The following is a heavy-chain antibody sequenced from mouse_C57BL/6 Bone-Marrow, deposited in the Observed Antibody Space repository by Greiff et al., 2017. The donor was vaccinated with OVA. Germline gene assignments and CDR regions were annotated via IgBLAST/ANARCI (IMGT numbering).Heavy chain of an antibody. D-gene: IGHD2-3*01. CDR3: ARRGDGYYVYFDY. CDR1: GYTFTDYY. V-gene: IGHV1-19*01. J-gene: IGHJ2*01. CDR2: INPYNGGT. Sequence: EVKLQQSGPVLVKPGASVKMSCKASGYTFTDYYMNWVKQSHGKSLEWIGVINPYNGGTSYNQKFKGKATLTVDKSSSTAYMELNSLTSEDSAVYYCARRGDGYYVYFDYWGQGTTLTVSS.